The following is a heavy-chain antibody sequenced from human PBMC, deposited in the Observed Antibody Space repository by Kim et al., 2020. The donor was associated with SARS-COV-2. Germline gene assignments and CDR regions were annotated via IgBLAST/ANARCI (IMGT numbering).Heavy chain of an antibody. D-gene: IGHD6-13*01. Sequence: SETLSLTCAVYGGSFSGYYWSWIRQPPGKGLEWIGEINHSGSTNYNPSLKSRVTISVDTSKNQFSLKLSSVTAADTAVYYCARGQSWYKAFDIWGQGTMVTVSS. J-gene: IGHJ3*02. CDR3: ARGQSWYKAFDI. CDR2: INHSGST. V-gene: IGHV4-34*01. CDR1: GGSFSGYY.